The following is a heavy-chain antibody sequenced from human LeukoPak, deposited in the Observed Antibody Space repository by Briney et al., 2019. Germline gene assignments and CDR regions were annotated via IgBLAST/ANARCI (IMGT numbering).Heavy chain of an antibody. J-gene: IGHJ4*02. CDR2: IKQDGTSK. CDR3: ARHGDYCFDL. Sequence: GGSLRLSCAASGFTFGRSWMGWVRQAPGKGLEWVANIKQDGTSKYYVDSVMGRFTISRDNAENSVYLQMNSLSAGGTAVYYRARHGDYCFDLWGPGTRVTVSS. CDR1: GFTFGRSW. V-gene: IGHV3-7*02. D-gene: IGHD2-21*01.